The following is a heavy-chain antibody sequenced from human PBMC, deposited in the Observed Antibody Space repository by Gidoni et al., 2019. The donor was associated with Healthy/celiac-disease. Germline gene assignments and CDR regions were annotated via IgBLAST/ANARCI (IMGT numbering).Heavy chain of an antibody. CDR2: ISSSSSYI. Sequence: EVQLVESGGGLVKPGGSLRLSCAASGFTFSSYSMNWVRQAPGKGLEWVSSISSSSSYIYYADSVKGRFTISRDNAKNSLYLQMNSLRAEDTAVYYCACWALAVAGHDAFDIWGQGTMVTVSS. V-gene: IGHV3-21*01. J-gene: IGHJ3*02. CDR3: ACWALAVAGHDAFDI. D-gene: IGHD6-19*01. CDR1: GFTFSSYS.